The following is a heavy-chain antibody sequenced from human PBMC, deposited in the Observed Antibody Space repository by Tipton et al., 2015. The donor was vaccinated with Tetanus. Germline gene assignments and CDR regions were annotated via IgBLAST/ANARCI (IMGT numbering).Heavy chain of an antibody. CDR2: IYYSGST. CDR3: ARDQGGGRVARLNWFGP. D-gene: IGHD3-16*01. V-gene: IGHV4-31*03. Sequence: TLSLTCSVSGASISSGGYFWNWIRHRPGKGLERIGYIYYSGSTFYNPSRKSRVNISVDTSKNQFSLRLTSVTAADTAVYYCARDQGGGRVARLNWFGPWGQGTLVTVSS. J-gene: IGHJ5*02. CDR1: GASISSGGYF.